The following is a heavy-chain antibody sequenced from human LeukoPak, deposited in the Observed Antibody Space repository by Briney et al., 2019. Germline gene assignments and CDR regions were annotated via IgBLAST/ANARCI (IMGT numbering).Heavy chain of an antibody. Sequence: LETLSLTCTVSGGSISSYYWSWIRQPPGKGLEWIGYIYYSGSTNYNPSLKSRATISVDTSKNQFSLKLSSVTAADTAVYYCARDLVALAENYYYMDVWGKGTTVTVSS. CDR3: ARDLVALAENYYYMDV. J-gene: IGHJ6*03. V-gene: IGHV4-59*01. CDR2: IYYSGST. D-gene: IGHD6-19*01. CDR1: GGSISSYY.